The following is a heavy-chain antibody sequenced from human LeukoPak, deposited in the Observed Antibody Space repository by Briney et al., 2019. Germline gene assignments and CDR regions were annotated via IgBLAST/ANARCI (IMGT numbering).Heavy chain of an antibody. D-gene: IGHD3-10*01. J-gene: IGHJ5*02. CDR3: ARSGTYYNNWFDP. Sequence: PSETLSLTCTVSGGSISSYYWSWIRQPPGKGLEWIGYIYYSGSINYNPSLESRVTMSVDTSRNQFSLKLSSVTAADTAVYYCARSGTYYNNWFDPWGQGTLVIVSS. CDR1: GGSISSYY. V-gene: IGHV4-59*01. CDR2: IYYSGSI.